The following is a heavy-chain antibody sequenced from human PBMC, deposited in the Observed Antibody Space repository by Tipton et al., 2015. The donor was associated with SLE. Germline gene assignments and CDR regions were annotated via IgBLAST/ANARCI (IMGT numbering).Heavy chain of an antibody. D-gene: IGHD6-19*01. J-gene: IGHJ4*02. CDR1: DDSIITHY. CDR3: ARGRIAVAGNHFDY. CDR2: TFYHGKT. Sequence: GLVKPSETLSLTCSISDDSIITHYWSWIRQSPGKGLEWIGYTFYHGKTDYNPAMKSRVTISLDTSKEQFSLKLSSVTAADTAVYYCARGRIAVAGNHFDYWGQGTLVTVSS. V-gene: IGHV4-59*08.